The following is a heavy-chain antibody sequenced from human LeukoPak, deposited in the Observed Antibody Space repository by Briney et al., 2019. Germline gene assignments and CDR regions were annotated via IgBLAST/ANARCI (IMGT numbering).Heavy chain of an antibody. CDR1: GFTVSSNY. CDR3: ASAVDTAMVGAFDI. CDR2: IYSGGST. V-gene: IGHV3-53*01. Sequence: GGSLRLSCAASGFTVSSNYMSWVRQAPGKGLEWVSVIYSGGSTYYADPVKGRFTISRDNSKNTLYLQMNSLRAEDTAVYYCASAVDTAMVGAFDIWGQGTMVTVSS. J-gene: IGHJ3*02. D-gene: IGHD5-18*01.